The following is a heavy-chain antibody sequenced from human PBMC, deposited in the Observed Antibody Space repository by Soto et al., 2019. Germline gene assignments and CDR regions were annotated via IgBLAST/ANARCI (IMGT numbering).Heavy chain of an antibody. CDR2: INPNSGGT. CDR1: GYTFTGYY. CDR3: ARSMVRGHKRYHDGMDV. J-gene: IGHJ6*02. V-gene: IGHV1-2*04. Sequence: ASVKVSCKASGYTFTGYYMHCVRQAPGQGLEWMGWINPNSGGTNYAQKFQGWVTMTRDTSISTAYMELSRLRSDDTAVYYCARSMVRGHKRYHDGMDVWGQGTTVTVSS. D-gene: IGHD3-10*01.